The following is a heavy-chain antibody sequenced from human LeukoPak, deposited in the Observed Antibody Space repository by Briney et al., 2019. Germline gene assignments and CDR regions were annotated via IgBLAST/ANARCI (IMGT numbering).Heavy chain of an antibody. Sequence: SETLSLTCTVSGASISSQYWGWIRQPPGKGLEWIGNFYYSGTNYNPSLESRVTISVDTSNNQFSLSVSSVTAADTAVYYCTRVSYYGTQPPDWGQGTLVTVSS. J-gene: IGHJ4*02. CDR1: GASISSQY. D-gene: IGHD3-10*01. CDR3: TRVSYYGTQPPD. V-gene: IGHV4-59*11. CDR2: FYYSGT.